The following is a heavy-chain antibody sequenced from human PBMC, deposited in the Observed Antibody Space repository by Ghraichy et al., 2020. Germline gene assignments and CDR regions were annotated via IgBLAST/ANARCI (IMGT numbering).Heavy chain of an antibody. Sequence: ASVKVSCKASGYTFTTYDINWVRQAPGQGLEWMGRISANNGNTNYAQKFQGRVTMTTDTSLTTAYMELSSLRSDDTALYFCARLEGVTATPEDWGQGTLVTVS. D-gene: IGHD2-15*01. CDR1: GYTFTTYD. J-gene: IGHJ4*02. CDR3: ARLEGVTATPED. CDR2: ISANNGNT. V-gene: IGHV1-18*01.